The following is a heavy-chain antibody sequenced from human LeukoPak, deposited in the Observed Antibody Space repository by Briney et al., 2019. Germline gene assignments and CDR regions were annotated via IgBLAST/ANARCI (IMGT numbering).Heavy chain of an antibody. CDR3: ARLGCSGGSCYDDH. Sequence: SEAPSLTCTVSGGPISNYYWSWIRQPPGKGLEWIGYIYYSGSTNYNPSLESRVSMSVQSSKNQVSLKLSSVTAADTAVYYCARLGCSGGSCYDDHWGQGTLVTVSS. D-gene: IGHD2-15*01. CDR2: IYYSGST. CDR1: GGPISNYY. J-gene: IGHJ4*02. V-gene: IGHV4-59*08.